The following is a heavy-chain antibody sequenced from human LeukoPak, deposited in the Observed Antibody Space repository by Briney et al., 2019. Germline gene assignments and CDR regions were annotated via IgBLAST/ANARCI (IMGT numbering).Heavy chain of an antibody. J-gene: IGHJ3*02. CDR2: ISSSSSYI. D-gene: IGHD3-22*01. Sequence: GGSLRLSCAASGFTFSSYSMNWVRQAPGKGLEWVSSISSSSSYIYYADSVKGRFTISRDNSKNTLYLQMNSLRAEDTAVYYCAKVPTYYYDSRDAFDIWGQGTMVTVSS. CDR3: AKVPTYYYDSRDAFDI. CDR1: GFTFSSYS. V-gene: IGHV3-21*01.